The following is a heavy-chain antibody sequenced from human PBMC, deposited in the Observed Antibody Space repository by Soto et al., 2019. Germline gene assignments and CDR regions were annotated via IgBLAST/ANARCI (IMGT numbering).Heavy chain of an antibody. V-gene: IGHV3-23*01. CDR2: ISGSGGDI. D-gene: IGHD2-15*01. Sequence: EVQLLASGGGLVQPGGSLRLSCAASGFTFSIYAMSWVRQAPGKGLEWVSTISGSGGDIYYADSVKGRFIISRDNPKYTLSLQMDSVRDEDTAVYYSAKGGRGSCGLDFGYWGQGTLVTVSS. CDR1: GFTFSIYA. J-gene: IGHJ4*02. CDR3: AKGGRGSCGLDFGY.